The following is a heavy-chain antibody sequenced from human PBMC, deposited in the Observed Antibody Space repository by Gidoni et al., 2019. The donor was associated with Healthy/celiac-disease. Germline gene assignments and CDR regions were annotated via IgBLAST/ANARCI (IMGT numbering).Heavy chain of an antibody. J-gene: IGHJ4*02. CDR3: ARVGAGRYRGGVFDY. Sequence: QVQLVQSGAEVQKPGASVKVYCKASGYPFPGYYMPWVRQATGQGLEWLGWTNPTSGGTNYAQKFQGRATMTRDTSISTAYMALTRLRSDDTAVYYFARVGAGRYRGGVFDYWGQGTLVTVSS. CDR1: GYPFPGYY. D-gene: IGHD1-26*01. CDR2: TNPTSGGT. V-gene: IGHV1-2*02.